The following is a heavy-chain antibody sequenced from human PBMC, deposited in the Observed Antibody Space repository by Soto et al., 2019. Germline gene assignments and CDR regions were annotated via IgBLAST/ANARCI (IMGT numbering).Heavy chain of an antibody. V-gene: IGHV3-30-3*01. CDR3: AREAQIVVVDNWFDP. D-gene: IGHD3-22*01. CDR1: GFTFSSYA. Sequence: GGSLRLSCAASGFTFSSYAMHWVRQAPGKGLERVAVISYDGSNKYYADSVKGRFTISRDNSKNTLYLQMNSLRAEDTAVYYCAREAQIVVVDNWFDPWGQGTLVTVSS. J-gene: IGHJ5*02. CDR2: ISYDGSNK.